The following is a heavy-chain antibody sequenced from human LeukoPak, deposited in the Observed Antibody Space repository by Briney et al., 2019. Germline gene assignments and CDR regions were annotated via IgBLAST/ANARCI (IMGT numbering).Heavy chain of an antibody. CDR3: ARREASANFDY. Sequence: GESLKISCQGSGYSFSNFWIGWVRQMPGKGLEWMGIIYYGDFDTRYSPSFKGQVIISADRSVNTVYLQWDSLKASDTATYYCARREASANFDYWGQGTLVTVSS. J-gene: IGHJ4*02. CDR2: IYYGDFDT. D-gene: IGHD2-15*01. CDR1: GYSFSNFW. V-gene: IGHV5-51*01.